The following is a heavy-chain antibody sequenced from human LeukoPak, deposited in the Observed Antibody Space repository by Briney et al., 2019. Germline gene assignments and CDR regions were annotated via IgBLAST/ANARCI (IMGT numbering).Heavy chain of an antibody. D-gene: IGHD3-9*01. Sequence: SETLSLTCTVSGGSLSSYYWSWIRQPAGKGLEWIGRIYTTGSTNYSPSLKSRVTMSVDTSKNQFSLKLSSVTAADTAVYYCGRDFDPPRAFGIWGQGTMVTVSS. J-gene: IGHJ3*02. CDR2: IYTTGST. CDR1: GGSLSSYY. V-gene: IGHV4-4*07. CDR3: GRDFDPPRAFGI.